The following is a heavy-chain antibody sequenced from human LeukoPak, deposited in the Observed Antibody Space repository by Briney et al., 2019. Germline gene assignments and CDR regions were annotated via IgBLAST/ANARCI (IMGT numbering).Heavy chain of an antibody. D-gene: IGHD6-19*01. V-gene: IGHV3-23*01. Sequence: GGSLRLSCAASGFTFSSFAMSWVRQAPGRGMEWVSLISSSSDISDYADSVKGRFTISRDNSKNTLYLQMNSLRAEDTAVYYCAKHPGYSSGWYVETPYFDYWGQGTLVTVSS. CDR3: AKHPGYSSGWYVETPYFDY. J-gene: IGHJ4*02. CDR1: GFTFSSFA. CDR2: ISSSSDIS.